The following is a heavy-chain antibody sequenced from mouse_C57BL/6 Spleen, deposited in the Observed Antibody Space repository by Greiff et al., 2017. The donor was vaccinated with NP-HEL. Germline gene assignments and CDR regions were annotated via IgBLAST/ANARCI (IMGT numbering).Heavy chain of an antibody. Sequence: EVQGVESGGGLVQPGGSLKLSCAASGFTFSSYGMSWVRQTPDKRLELVATINSNGGSTYYPDSVKGRFTISRENAKNTLYLQMSSLKSEDTAMYYGARMARTINWGQGTTLTVSS. CDR1: GFTFSSYG. J-gene: IGHJ2*01. CDR2: INSNGGST. CDR3: ARMARTIN. V-gene: IGHV5-6-3*01.